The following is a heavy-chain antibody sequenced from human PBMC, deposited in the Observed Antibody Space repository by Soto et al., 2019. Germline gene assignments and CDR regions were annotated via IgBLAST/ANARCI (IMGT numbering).Heavy chain of an antibody. J-gene: IGHJ6*02. D-gene: IGHD1-1*01. CDR3: ARVTTGTSQPSYYYGMDV. Sequence: QVQLVQSGAEVKKPGASVKVSCKASGYTFTSYGISWVRQAPGQGLEWMGWISAYNGNTNYAQKLQGRVTMTTDTSTSTAYMELRSLRSDDTAVYYWARVTTGTSQPSYYYGMDVWGQGTTVTASS. V-gene: IGHV1-18*01. CDR1: GYTFTSYG. CDR2: ISAYNGNT.